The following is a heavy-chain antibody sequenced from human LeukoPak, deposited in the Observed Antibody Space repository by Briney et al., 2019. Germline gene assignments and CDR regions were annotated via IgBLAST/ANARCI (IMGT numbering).Heavy chain of an antibody. CDR3: ARGGFGTIVPAALRDFDY. D-gene: IGHD2-2*01. V-gene: IGHV1-69*04. Sequence: SVKVSCKASGGTFSSYAISWVRQAPGQGLEWMGRIIPILGIANYAQKFQGRVTITADKSTSTAYMELSSLRSEDTAVYYCARGGFGTIVPAALRDFDYWGQGTLVTVSS. CDR2: IIPILGIA. J-gene: IGHJ4*02. CDR1: GGTFSSYA.